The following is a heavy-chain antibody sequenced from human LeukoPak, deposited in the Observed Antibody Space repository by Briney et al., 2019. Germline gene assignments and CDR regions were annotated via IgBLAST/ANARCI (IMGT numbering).Heavy chain of an antibody. D-gene: IGHD6-13*01. Sequence: GGSLRLSCAASGFTFSSYWMHWVRQAPGKGLVWVSRINSDGSSTSYADSVKGRFTISRDNAKNTLYLQMNSLRAEDTAVYYCARGGRIAAAGVYFDYWGQGTMVTVSS. CDR1: GFTFSSYW. CDR3: ARGGRIAAAGVYFDY. CDR2: INSDGSST. J-gene: IGHJ4*02. V-gene: IGHV3-74*01.